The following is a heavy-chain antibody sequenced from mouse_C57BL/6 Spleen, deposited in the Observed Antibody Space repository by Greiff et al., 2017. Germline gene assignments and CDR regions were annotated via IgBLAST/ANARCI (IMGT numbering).Heavy chain of an antibody. V-gene: IGHV1-55*01. CDR1: GYTFTSYW. CDR3: ARSDSNYSWFAY. J-gene: IGHJ3*01. CDR2: IYPGSGST. D-gene: IGHD2-5*01. Sequence: VQLQQPGAELVKPGASVKMSCKASGYTFTSYWITWVKQRPGQGLAWIGDIYPGSGSTNYNEKFKSKATLPVDTSSSTAYMQLSSLTSEDSAVYYCARSDSNYSWFAYWGQGTLVTVSA.